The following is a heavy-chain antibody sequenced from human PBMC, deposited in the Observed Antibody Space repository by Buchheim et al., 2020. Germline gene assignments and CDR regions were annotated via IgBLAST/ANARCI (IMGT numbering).Heavy chain of an antibody. D-gene: IGHD3-10*01. V-gene: IGHV3-30*18. Sequence: QVQLVESGGGVVQPVRSLRLSCAASGFTFTSYGIHWVRQAPGKGLEWVAVISYDGSNKYYADSVKGRFTISRDNSKNTLYLQMNSLRAEDTADYYCAKALSSGTYYSAGMDVWGQGTT. CDR2: ISYDGSNK. CDR3: AKALSSGTYYSAGMDV. CDR1: GFTFTSYG. J-gene: IGHJ6*02.